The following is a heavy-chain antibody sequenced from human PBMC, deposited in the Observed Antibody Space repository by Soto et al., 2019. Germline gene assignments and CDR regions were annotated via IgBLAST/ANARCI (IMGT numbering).Heavy chain of an antibody. CDR1: GFSLSNARMG. V-gene: IGHV2-26*01. CDR3: ARIRGIAAAGTFGYYYGMDV. D-gene: IGHD6-13*01. Sequence: SGPTLVNPTETLTLTCAVSGFSLSNARMGVSWIRQPPGKALEWLAHIFSNDEKSYSTSLKSRLTISKDTSKSQVVLTITNMDPVDTATYYCARIRGIAAAGTFGYYYGMDVWGQGTTVTVSS. J-gene: IGHJ6*02. CDR2: IFSNDEK.